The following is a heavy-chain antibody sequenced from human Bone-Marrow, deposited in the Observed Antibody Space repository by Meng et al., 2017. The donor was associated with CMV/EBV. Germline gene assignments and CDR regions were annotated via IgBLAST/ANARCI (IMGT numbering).Heavy chain of an antibody. Sequence: SETLSLTCTVSGGSVSSGSYYWSWIRQPPGKGLEWIGYIYYSGSTNYNPSLKSRVTISVDTSKNQFSLKLSSVTAADTAVYYCARGTRGTPADYWGQGTLVTVSS. D-gene: IGHD1-1*01. V-gene: IGHV4-61*01. CDR2: IYYSGST. CDR1: GGSVSSGSYY. CDR3: ARGTRGTPADY. J-gene: IGHJ4*02.